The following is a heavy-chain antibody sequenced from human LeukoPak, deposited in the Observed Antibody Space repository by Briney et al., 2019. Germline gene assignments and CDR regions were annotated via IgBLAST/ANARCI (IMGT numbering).Heavy chain of an antibody. D-gene: IGHD3-22*01. CDR2: IYHSGST. CDR1: GGSISSGGYS. Sequence: PSETLSLTCAVSGGSISSGGYSWSWIRQPPGKGLEWIGYIYHSGSTYYNPSLKSRVTISVDRSKNQFSLKLSSVTAADTAVYYCARGRSANYDDAFDIWGQGTIVTVSS. CDR3: ARGRSANYDDAFDI. V-gene: IGHV4-30-2*01. J-gene: IGHJ3*02.